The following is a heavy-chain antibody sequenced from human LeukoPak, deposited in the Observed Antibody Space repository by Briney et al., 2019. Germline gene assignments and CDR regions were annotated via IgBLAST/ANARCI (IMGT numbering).Heavy chain of an antibody. CDR3: AREGVSRELRY. J-gene: IGHJ4*02. CDR2: IKQDGSEK. CDR1: GFTFSSYW. V-gene: IGHV3-7*01. Sequence: GGSLRLSCAASGFTFSSYWMSWVRQAPGKGLEWVANIKQDGSEKYYVGSVKGRFTISRDNAKNSLYLQMNSLRAEDTAVYYCAREGVSRELRYWGQGTLVTVSS. D-gene: IGHD1-26*01.